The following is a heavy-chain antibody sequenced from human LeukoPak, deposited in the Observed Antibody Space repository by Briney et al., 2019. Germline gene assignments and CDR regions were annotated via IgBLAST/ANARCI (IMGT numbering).Heavy chain of an antibody. D-gene: IGHD3-3*01. CDR1: GYTLTELS. CDR3: ATVADFWSGYLKYYYMDV. CDR2: FDPEDGET. J-gene: IGHJ6*03. Sequence: GASVKVSCKVSGYTLTELSMHWVRQAPGKGLEWMGGFDPEDGETIYAQKFQGRVTMTEDTSTDTAYMELSSLRSEDTAVYYCATVADFWSGYLKYYYMDVWGKGTTVTVSS. V-gene: IGHV1-24*01.